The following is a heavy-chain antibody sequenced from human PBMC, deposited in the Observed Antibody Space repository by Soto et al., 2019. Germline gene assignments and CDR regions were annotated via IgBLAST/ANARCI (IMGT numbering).Heavy chain of an antibody. V-gene: IGHV3-20*01. D-gene: IGHD2-2*01. CDR1: GFTFDDYG. CDR2: INWNGDST. CDR3: ARGPLGYCSSTSCYPYYYYSYMDV. J-gene: IGHJ6*03. Sequence: GGSLRLSCAASGFTFDDYGMSWVRQAPGKGLEWVSGINWNGDSTAYADSVKGRFTVSRDNAKNSLYLQMNSLRAEDTALYHCARGPLGYCSSTSCYPYYYYSYMDVWGKGTTVTVSS.